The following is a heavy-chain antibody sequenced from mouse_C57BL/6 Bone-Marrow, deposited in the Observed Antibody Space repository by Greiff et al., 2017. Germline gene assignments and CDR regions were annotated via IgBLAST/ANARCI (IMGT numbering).Heavy chain of an antibody. CDR2: ISDGGGYT. J-gene: IGHJ3*01. CDR3: ARNYGSRGWFAY. D-gene: IGHD1-1*01. CDR1: GFTFSSYA. V-gene: IGHV5-4*03. Sequence: EVKLVESGAGLVKPGGSLKLSCAASGFTFSSYAMSWVRQTPEKRLEWVATISDGGGYTYYPDNVKGRYTISRDKAKNNQYLQMSHLKSEDTAMDYSARNYGSRGWFAYWGQGTLVTVSA.